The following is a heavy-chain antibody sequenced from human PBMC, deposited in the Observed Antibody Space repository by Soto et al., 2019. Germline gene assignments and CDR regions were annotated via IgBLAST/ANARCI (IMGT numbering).Heavy chain of an antibody. D-gene: IGHD2-21*02. Sequence: QLQLQESGPGLVKPSETLSLTCTVSAGSIHSSSYYWGWIRQPPGKGLEWIGSIYYSGSTYYNPSLKSRVTSSVDTQKDQFALTASSVTAANTAVYYCARQLLPGTDSFDPWGQGTLVTVSS. CDR2: IYYSGST. CDR1: AGSIHSSSYY. V-gene: IGHV4-39*01. J-gene: IGHJ5*02. CDR3: ARQLLPGTDSFDP.